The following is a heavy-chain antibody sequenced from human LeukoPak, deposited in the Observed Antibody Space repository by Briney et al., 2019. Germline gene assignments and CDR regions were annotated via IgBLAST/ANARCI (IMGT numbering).Heavy chain of an antibody. CDR3: ARGYCSGGSCYLDY. CDR1: GYTFTSYA. J-gene: IGHJ4*02. CDR2: INTNTGNP. D-gene: IGHD2-15*01. Sequence: ASVKVSCKASGYTFTSYAMNWVRQAPGQGLEWMGWINTNTGNPTYAQGFTGRFVFSLDTSVSTAYLQISSLKAEDTAVYYCARGYCSGGSCYLDYWGQGTLVTVSS. V-gene: IGHV7-4-1*02.